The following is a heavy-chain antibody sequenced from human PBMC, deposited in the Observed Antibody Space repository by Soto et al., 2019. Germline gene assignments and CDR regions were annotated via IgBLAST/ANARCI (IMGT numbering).Heavy chain of an antibody. CDR3: ARVVGVDYGDYVGYFDY. CDR2: INRNSGGT. D-gene: IGHD4-17*01. J-gene: IGHJ4*02. CDR1: GYTFTGYY. V-gene: IGHV1-2*02. Sequence: ASVKVSCKASGYTFTGYYMHWVRQAPGQALEWMGWINRNSGGTNYAQKFQGRVTMTRETSISTAYMELSRLRSDDTAVYYCARVVGVDYGDYVGYFDYWGQGTLVTVSS.